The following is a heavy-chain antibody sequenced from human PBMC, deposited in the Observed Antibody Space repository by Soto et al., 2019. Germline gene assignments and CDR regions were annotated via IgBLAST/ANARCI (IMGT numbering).Heavy chain of an antibody. J-gene: IGHJ4*02. CDR2: ISDDGSNK. D-gene: IGHD7-27*01. V-gene: IGHV3-30*18. CDR3: AKDGPPPNWGSF. Sequence: GSLRLSCAASGFTFSSYGMHWVRQAPGKGLEWVTFISDDGSNKYYADSVKGRFTISRDNSKNTLYLQMNSLRAEDTAVYYCAKDGPPPNWGSFWGQGTLVTVSS. CDR1: GFTFSSYG.